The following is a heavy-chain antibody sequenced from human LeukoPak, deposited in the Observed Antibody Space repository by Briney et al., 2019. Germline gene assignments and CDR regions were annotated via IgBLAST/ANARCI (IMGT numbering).Heavy chain of an antibody. CDR2: IYHSEST. J-gene: IGHJ3*02. Sequence: SETLSLTCAVSGDSINSRSCYWAWIRQPPGKGLEWIGSIYHSESTYYNPSLKSRVTISLDTSKNQFSLRLSSLTAADTAVYYCARDRLSLGAFDIWGQGTMVTVSS. D-gene: IGHD7-27*01. CDR3: ARDRLSLGAFDI. V-gene: IGHV4-39*07. CDR1: GDSINSRSCY.